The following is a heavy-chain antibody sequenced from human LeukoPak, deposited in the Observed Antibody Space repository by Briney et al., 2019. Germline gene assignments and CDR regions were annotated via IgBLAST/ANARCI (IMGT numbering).Heavy chain of an antibody. D-gene: IGHD6-13*01. CDR2: IYTSGST. V-gene: IGHV4-61*02. CDR1: GGSISSGSYY. Sequence: PSETLSLTCTVSGGSISSGSYYWSWIRQPAGKGLEWIGRIYTSGSTNYNPSLKSRVTISVDTSKNQFSLKLSSVTAADTAVYYCARGEIAAAGTGFDYWGQGTLVTVSS. J-gene: IGHJ4*02. CDR3: ARGEIAAAGTGFDY.